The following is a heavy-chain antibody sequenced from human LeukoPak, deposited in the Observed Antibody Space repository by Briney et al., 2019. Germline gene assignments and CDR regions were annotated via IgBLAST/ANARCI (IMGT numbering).Heavy chain of an antibody. CDR1: GFTFSSYG. D-gene: IGHD6-13*01. J-gene: IGHJ4*02. V-gene: IGHV3-30*02. CDR3: ASGGSWYIY. Sequence: GGSLRLSCAASGFTFSSYGMHWVRQAPGKGLEWVAFIRYDGSNKYYADSVKGRFTISRDNSTNTLYLQMSSLRVEDTAVYYCASGGSWYIYWGQGTLVTVSS. CDR2: IRYDGSNK.